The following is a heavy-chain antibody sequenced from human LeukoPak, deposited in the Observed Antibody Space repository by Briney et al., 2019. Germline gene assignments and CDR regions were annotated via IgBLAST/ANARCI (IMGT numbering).Heavy chain of an antibody. J-gene: IGHJ4*02. CDR2: ISSNGGST. Sequence: PGGSLRLSCAASGFTFTNYAMSWVRQAPGKGLEFVSAISSNGGSTYYATSVKGRFTVSRDNSKNTLYLQMNSLRAEDTAVYYCARDALGSFYGSGSYQNFDYWGQGTLVTVSS. D-gene: IGHD3-10*01. V-gene: IGHV3-64*01. CDR1: GFTFTNYA. CDR3: ARDALGSFYGSGSYQNFDY.